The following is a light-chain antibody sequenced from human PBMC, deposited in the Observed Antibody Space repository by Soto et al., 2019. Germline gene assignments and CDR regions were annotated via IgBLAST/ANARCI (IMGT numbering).Light chain of an antibody. V-gene: IGKV1-5*03. J-gene: IGKJ1*01. CDR3: QHYNTYPWT. CDR1: QSISSW. Sequence: DIQMTQSPSTLSASVGARVTITCRASQSISSWLAWYQQKPGKAPKLLIYKASSLESGVPSRFSGSGSGTEFTLTISSLQPDDFATYYCQHYNTYPWTFGQGTKVEIK. CDR2: KAS.